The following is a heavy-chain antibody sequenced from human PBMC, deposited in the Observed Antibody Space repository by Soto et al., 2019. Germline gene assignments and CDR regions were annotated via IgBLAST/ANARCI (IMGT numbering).Heavy chain of an antibody. CDR3: AKDRHVAPWAFDI. V-gene: IGHV3-23*01. Sequence: GGSLRLSCAASGFTFSSYAMSWVRQVPGKGLEWVSAISGSGGSTYYADSVKGRFTISSDNSTNTLYLQMNSPRAEDTAVYHCAKDRHVAPWAFDIWGQGTMVTVS. J-gene: IGHJ3*02. CDR1: GFTFSSYA. CDR2: ISGSGGST. D-gene: IGHD2-21*01.